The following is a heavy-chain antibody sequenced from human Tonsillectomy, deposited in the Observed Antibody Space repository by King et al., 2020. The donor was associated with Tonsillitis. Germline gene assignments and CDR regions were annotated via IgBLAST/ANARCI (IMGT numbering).Heavy chain of an antibody. D-gene: IGHD3-22*01. Sequence: QLVQSGPEVKKPGTSVKVSCKASGFTFSNSGIQWVRQARGQRLEWIGWIAVGSGNTNYAQKFQERVTITRDMSTSTAYMELSSLRSEDTAVYYCAAEGAWTYYYDRSGNVKSDAFDIWGQGTMVTVSS. J-gene: IGHJ3*02. CDR2: IAVGSGNT. CDR3: AAEGAWTYYYDRSGNVKSDAFDI. CDR1: GFTFSNSG. V-gene: IGHV1-58*02.